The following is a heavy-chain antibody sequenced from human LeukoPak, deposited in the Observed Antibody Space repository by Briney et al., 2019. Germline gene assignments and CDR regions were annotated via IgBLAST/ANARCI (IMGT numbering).Heavy chain of an antibody. CDR1: GGSISSYY. J-gene: IGHJ4*02. V-gene: IGHV4-59*01. D-gene: IGHD6-13*01. CDR3: ARDYSSSWYYFDY. CDR2: IYYSGST. Sequence: PSETLSLTCTVSGGSISSYYWSWIRQPPGKGLEWIGYIYYSGSTNYNPSLKRRVTISVDTSKNQFSLKLSSVTAADTAVYYCARDYSSSWYYFDYWGQGTLVTVSS.